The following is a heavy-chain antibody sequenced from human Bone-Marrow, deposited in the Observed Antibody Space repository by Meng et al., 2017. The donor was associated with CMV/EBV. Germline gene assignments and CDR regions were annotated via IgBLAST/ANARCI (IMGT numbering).Heavy chain of an antibody. CDR3: ARPDYSRSSGHDGLSY. CDR2: ISSSGSTI. V-gene: IGHV3-48*03. D-gene: IGHD6-6*01. CDR1: GFTFSSYE. J-gene: IGHJ4*02. Sequence: GESLKISCAASGFTFSSYEMNWVRQAPGKGLEGVSYISSSGSTIYYADSVKGRFPISRDNAKNSVYLQMNSLRAEDTAIYYCARPDYSRSSGHDGLSYWGQGTLVTVSS.